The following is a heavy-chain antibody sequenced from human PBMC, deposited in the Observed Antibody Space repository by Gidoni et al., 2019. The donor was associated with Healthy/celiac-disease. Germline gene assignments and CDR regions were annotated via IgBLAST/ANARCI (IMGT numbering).Heavy chain of an antibody. V-gene: IGHV3-66*01. J-gene: IGHJ3*02. CDR3: ARDGGTVTDAFDI. Sequence: EVQLVESGGGLVQPGGSLRLSCAASGFTVSSNYMSWVRQAPGKGLEWVSVIYSGGSTYYADSVKGRFTISRDNSKNTLYLQMNSLRAEDTAVYYCARDGGTVTDAFDIWGQGTMVTVSS. CDR1: GFTVSSNY. CDR2: IYSGGST. D-gene: IGHD4-17*01.